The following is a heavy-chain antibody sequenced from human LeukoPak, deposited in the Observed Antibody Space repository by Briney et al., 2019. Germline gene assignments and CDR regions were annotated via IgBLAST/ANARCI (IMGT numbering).Heavy chain of an antibody. D-gene: IGHD6-25*01. J-gene: IGHJ4*02. CDR3: ARGGYSGSYYRFS. CDR1: GFRFSDYW. V-gene: IGHV3-74*01. CDR2: TSKDGSDT. Sequence: PGGSLRLSRAASGFRFSDYWMHWVRQGPGKGPEWLSRTSKDGSDTFYADAAKGRFTASRDNAKNTVYLQVTNVRPEDTAVYYCARGGYSGSYYRFSWGQGTLVTVAS.